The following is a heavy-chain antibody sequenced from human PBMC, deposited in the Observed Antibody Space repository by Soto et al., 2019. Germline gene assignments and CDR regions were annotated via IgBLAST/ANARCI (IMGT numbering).Heavy chain of an antibody. V-gene: IGHV3-33*01. CDR2: IWYDGSNK. J-gene: IGHJ6*03. D-gene: IGHD3-10*01. CDR3: ARDSAARYYYYMDV. Sequence: AGGSLRLSCAASGFTFSSYGMHWGRQAPGKGLEWVAVIWYDGSNKYYADSVKGRFTISRDNSKNTLYLQMNSLRAEDTAVYYCARDSAARYYYYMDVWGKGTTVTVSS. CDR1: GFTFSSYG.